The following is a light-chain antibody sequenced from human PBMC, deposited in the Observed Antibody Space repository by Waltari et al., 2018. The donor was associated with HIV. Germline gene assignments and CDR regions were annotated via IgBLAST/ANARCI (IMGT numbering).Light chain of an antibody. CDR3: QQYDNFLQT. Sequence: DIQMTQSPSSLSASVGDKVTITCQASQDISNYLNWFQQKPGKAPKLLIYDASNLETGVPSRFSGSGSGTDFTFTISSLQPEDIATYYFQQYDNFLQTFGQGTTIEIK. CDR2: DAS. J-gene: IGKJ1*01. CDR1: QDISNY. V-gene: IGKV1-33*01.